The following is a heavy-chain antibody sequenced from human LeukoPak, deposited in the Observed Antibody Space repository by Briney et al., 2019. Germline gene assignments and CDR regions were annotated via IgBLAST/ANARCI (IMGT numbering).Heavy chain of an antibody. CDR1: GGSISSSSYY. D-gene: IGHD3-10*01. Sequence: SETLSLTCTVSGGSISSSSYYWGWIRQPPGKGLEWIGSIYYSGSTYYNPSLKSRVTISVDTSKNQFSLKPSSVTAADTAVYYCARDGAYWFGELWWGQGTLVTVSS. V-gene: IGHV4-39*07. CDR3: ARDGAYWFGELW. CDR2: IYYSGST. J-gene: IGHJ4*02.